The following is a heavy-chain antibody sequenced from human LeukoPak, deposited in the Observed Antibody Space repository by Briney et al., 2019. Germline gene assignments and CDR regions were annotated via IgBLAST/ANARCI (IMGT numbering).Heavy chain of an antibody. Sequence: GGSLRLSCAASGFTFRSYSMNWVRQAPGKGLEWVSSISSSSSYIYYPDSVKGRFTISRDNAKNSLYLQMNSLRAEDTAVYYCARVSYSGNYYGFDYWGQGTLVTVSS. V-gene: IGHV3-21*01. CDR1: GFTFRSYS. CDR3: ARVSYSGNYYGFDY. CDR2: ISSSSSYI. J-gene: IGHJ4*02. D-gene: IGHD1-26*01.